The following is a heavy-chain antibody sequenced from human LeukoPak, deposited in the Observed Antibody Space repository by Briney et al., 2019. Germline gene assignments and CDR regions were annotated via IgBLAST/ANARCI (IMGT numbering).Heavy chain of an antibody. CDR2: IYGCGST. Sequence: PGGSLRLSCAGSVFTVSNDYMSWVRQAPGKGREWVSAIYGCGSTSYAHSVRGRFTFSRDNSENTLYLQMDSLRAEDPAVYYCTRLLPLSQQFLDSWGQGSMVTVSS. J-gene: IGHJ4*02. CDR3: TRLLPLSQQFLDS. CDR1: VFTVSNDY. D-gene: IGHD5-24*01. V-gene: IGHV3-53*01.